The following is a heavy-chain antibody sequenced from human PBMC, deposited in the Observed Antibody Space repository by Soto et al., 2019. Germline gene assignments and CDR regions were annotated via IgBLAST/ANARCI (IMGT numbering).Heavy chain of an antibody. D-gene: IGHD6-19*01. Sequence: QVQLQESDPGLVKPSETLSLTCNVSGASITSYYWSWIRQPPGKGLEWIGYIYHSGSTDYNPSLKSRVTISVDTSKNQFSLKLSSVTAADTAVYYCARDTSGWYATPPDYWGQGTLVTVSS. CDR1: GASITSYY. V-gene: IGHV4-59*01. J-gene: IGHJ4*02. CDR2: IYHSGST. CDR3: ARDTSGWYATPPDY.